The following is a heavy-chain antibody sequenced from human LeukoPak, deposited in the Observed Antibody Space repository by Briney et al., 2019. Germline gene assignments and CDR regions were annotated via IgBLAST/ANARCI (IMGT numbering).Heavy chain of an antibody. CDR2: IYYSGST. CDR1: GGSISSSSYY. Sequence: SETLFLTCTVSGGSISSSSYYWGWIRQPPGKGLEWIGSIYYSGSTYYNPSLKSRVTISVDTSKNQFSLKLSSVTAADTAVYYCARRRLSGYSSILSEQVARGYYFDYWGQGTLVTVSS. D-gene: IGHD6-13*01. J-gene: IGHJ4*02. CDR3: ARRRLSGYSSILSEQVARGYYFDY. V-gene: IGHV4-39*01.